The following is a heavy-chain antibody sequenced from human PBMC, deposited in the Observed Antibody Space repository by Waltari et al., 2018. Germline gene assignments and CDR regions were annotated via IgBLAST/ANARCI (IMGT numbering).Heavy chain of an antibody. D-gene: IGHD1-26*01. CDR1: GLTFHDFY. Sequence: EVQLVESGGGLVQPGGSLSISCATSGLTFHDFYMDWVRQAPGKGLEWVGRSRNKAKTYSTEYAASVKGRLTISRDDSKNSPYLQMNSLKAEDTAVYYCTRSENYCPDSWGQGTLVTVSS. V-gene: IGHV3-72*01. CDR2: SRNKAKTYST. J-gene: IGHJ5*01. CDR3: TRSENYCPDS.